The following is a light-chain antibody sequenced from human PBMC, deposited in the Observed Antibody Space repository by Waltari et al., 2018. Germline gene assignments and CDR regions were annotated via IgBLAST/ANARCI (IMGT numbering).Light chain of an antibody. V-gene: IGLV1-44*01. CDR2: SNT. Sequence: QSVLTQPPSASGTPGQRVTISCSGSSSNIGSNTVNWYQQLPGTAPQLLIYSNTQRPSGVPDRFSGSKSGTSASLAISGLQSEDEADYYCAAWDDSLNGQVFGGGTKLTVL. CDR1: SSNIGSNT. CDR3: AAWDDSLNGQV. J-gene: IGLJ2*01.